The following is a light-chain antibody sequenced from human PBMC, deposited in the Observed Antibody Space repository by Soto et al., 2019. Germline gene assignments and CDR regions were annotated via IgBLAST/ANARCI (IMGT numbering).Light chain of an antibody. CDR2: GAS. CDR1: QSVSSN. J-gene: IGKJ4*01. Sequence: EIVMTQSPATLSVSPGERATLSCRASQSVSSNLAWYQQKPGQAPRLLIYGASTRATGIPARFSGSGSGTEFTLTISSLRSEDFEVYYCQQYNNWLTVGGGSTVEIK. CDR3: QQYNNWLT. V-gene: IGKV3-15*01.